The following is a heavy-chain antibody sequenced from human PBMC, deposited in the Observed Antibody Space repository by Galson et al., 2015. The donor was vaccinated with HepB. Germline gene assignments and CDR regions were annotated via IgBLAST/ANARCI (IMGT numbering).Heavy chain of an antibody. CDR2: ISWNGGTI. D-gene: IGHD3-10*01. Sequence: SLSLSCAASGFTFYDYAMHWVRQVPGKGPEWVAGISWNGGTITYADSVKGRFTISRDNAKNSLYLQMSSLRVEDTAFYFCAKAPRGSYYVTYFDLWGRGTLVTVSS. V-gene: IGHV3-9*01. CDR3: AKAPRGSYYVTYFDL. J-gene: IGHJ4*02. CDR1: GFTFYDYA.